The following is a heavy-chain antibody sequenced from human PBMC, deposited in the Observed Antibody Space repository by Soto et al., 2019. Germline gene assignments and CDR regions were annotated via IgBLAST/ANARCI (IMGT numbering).Heavy chain of an antibody. J-gene: IGHJ6*02. V-gene: IGHV1-18*01. CDR2: ISVYNGNT. CDR1: GYTFTTYG. D-gene: IGHD4-17*01. CDR3: ASGNTVTGYNYEGLDV. Sequence: QAELEQSGAEVKKPGASVKVSCKASGYTFTTYGITWVRQAPGLGLEWLGRISVYNGNTDYAQKFQGRVTMTTDTSTNTAYMELRRLGSDDTAMYYCASGNTVTGYNYEGLDVWGQGTTVTVSS.